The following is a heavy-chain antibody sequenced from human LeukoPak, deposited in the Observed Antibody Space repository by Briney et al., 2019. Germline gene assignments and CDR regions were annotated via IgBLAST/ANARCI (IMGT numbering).Heavy chain of an antibody. CDR3: ARDRWVTTVNFNY. D-gene: IGHD4-17*01. CDR2: MNPNSGNT. V-gene: IGHV1-8*03. J-gene: IGHJ4*02. CDR1: GYTFTSYD. Sequence: ASVKVSCKASGYTFTSYDINWVRQATGQGLEWMGWMNPNSGNTGYAQKFQGRVTITRDTSASTAYMELSSLRSEDTAVYYCARDRWVTTVNFNYWGQGTLVTVSS.